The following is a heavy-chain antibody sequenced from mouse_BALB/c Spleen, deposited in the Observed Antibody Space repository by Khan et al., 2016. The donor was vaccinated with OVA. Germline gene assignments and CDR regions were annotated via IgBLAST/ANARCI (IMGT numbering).Heavy chain of an antibody. Sequence: VELVESGPELVRPGVSVKISCKGSGYTFTDYAMHWVKQSHAKSLEWIGVISTYSGNTNYNQKFKGKATMTVDKSSSTAYMELARLTSEDSAIYYCARPGLRRGAWFAYWGQGTLVTVSA. D-gene: IGHD2-2*01. CDR1: GYTFTDYA. CDR3: ARPGLRRGAWFAY. J-gene: IGHJ3*01. CDR2: ISTYSGNT. V-gene: IGHV1S137*01.